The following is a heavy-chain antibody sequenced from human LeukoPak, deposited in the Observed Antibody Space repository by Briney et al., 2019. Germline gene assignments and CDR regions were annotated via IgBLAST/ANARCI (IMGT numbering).Heavy chain of an antibody. V-gene: IGHV3-21*01. D-gene: IGHD3-22*01. CDR2: ISSSSSYI. CDR3: ARELGYYYDSSGYYYGYNAFDI. Sequence: GGSLRLSCAASGFTFSSYGMHWFRQAPGKGLEWVSSISSSSSYIYYADSVKGRFTISRDNAKNSLYLQMNSLRAEDTAVYYCARELGYYYDSSGYYYGYNAFDIWGQGTMVTVSS. J-gene: IGHJ3*02. CDR1: GFTFSSYG.